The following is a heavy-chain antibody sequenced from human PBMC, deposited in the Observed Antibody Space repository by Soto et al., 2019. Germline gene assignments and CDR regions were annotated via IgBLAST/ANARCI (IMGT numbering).Heavy chain of an antibody. D-gene: IGHD2-15*01. CDR2: INPRGGST. CDR1: GYTFTRYY. V-gene: IGHV1-46*01. Sequence: EASVKVSCKASGYTFTRYYMHWVRPAPGQGLEWMGIINPRGGSTTYAQKFQGRISMTGDTSASTVYMELSSLRSEDTAVYYCVSSSVVYALDIWGQGTMVTVSS. J-gene: IGHJ3*02. CDR3: VSSSVVYALDI.